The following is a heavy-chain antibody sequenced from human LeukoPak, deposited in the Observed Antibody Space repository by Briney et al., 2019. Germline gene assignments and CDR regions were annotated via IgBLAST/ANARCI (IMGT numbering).Heavy chain of an antibody. D-gene: IGHD6-13*01. J-gene: IGHJ4*02. CDR1: DYTFTKHG. CDR2: ISAYNGNT. CDR3: ARTAQYGSSWSDY. V-gene: IGHV1-18*01. Sequence: ASVKVSCKASDYTFTKHGITCVRQAPGQGLEWMGWISAYNGNTDYAQKLQGRVTMTTDTSTSTAYMELRSLRSDDTAMYYCARTAQYGSSWSDYWGQGTLVTVSS.